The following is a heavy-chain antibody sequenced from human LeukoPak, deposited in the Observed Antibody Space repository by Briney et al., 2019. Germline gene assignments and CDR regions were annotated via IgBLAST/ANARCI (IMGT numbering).Heavy chain of an antibody. D-gene: IGHD3-22*01. Sequence: ASVKVSCKASGYTFTSYYMHWVRQAPGQGLEWMGWINPNSGGTNYAQKFQGRVTLTRDTSITTAYMELSRLRSDGTAVYYCARDSEYDSSGYLNYWGQGTLVTVSS. CDR1: GYTFTSYY. V-gene: IGHV1-2*02. J-gene: IGHJ4*02. CDR2: INPNSGGT. CDR3: ARDSEYDSSGYLNY.